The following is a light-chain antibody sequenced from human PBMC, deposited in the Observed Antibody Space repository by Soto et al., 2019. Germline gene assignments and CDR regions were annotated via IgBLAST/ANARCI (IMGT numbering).Light chain of an antibody. J-gene: IGKJ4*01. V-gene: IGKV3-11*01. CDR1: QSVSGS. Sequence: EIVLTQSPATLSLSPGERATLSCRASQSVSGSLAWYQQKPGQAPRLLIYDASNRATGIPARFSGSGSGTDFTLTISSLEPGDFAVYYCQQRNSWPPSVTFGGGTKVEIK. CDR3: QQRNSWPPSVT. CDR2: DAS.